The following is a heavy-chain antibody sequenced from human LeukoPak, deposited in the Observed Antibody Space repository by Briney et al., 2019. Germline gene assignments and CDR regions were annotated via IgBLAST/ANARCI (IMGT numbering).Heavy chain of an antibody. CDR1: GFTFDDYG. J-gene: IGHJ4*02. Sequence: PGGSLTLSCAASGFTFDDYGMSWVRQAPGKGLEWVSGINWNGGSTGYADSVKGRFTISRDNAKHSLYLQMNSLRAEDTALYYCAGGDCSSTSCYRFDYWGQGTLVTVSS. CDR2: INWNGGST. D-gene: IGHD2-2*01. V-gene: IGHV3-20*04. CDR3: AGGDCSSTSCYRFDY.